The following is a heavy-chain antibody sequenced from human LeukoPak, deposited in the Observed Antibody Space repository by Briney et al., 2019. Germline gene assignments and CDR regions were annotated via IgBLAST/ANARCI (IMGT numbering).Heavy chain of an antibody. Sequence: GASVKVSCKASGYTFTSYYMHWVRQAPGQGLEWVGIINPSGDSTTYAQKFKGRVITTRDTSTSTVYMELSSLRSEDTAVYYCARADYFDYWGQGTLVTVSS. CDR1: GYTFTSYY. CDR3: ARADYFDY. V-gene: IGHV1-46*01. CDR2: INPSGDST. J-gene: IGHJ4*02.